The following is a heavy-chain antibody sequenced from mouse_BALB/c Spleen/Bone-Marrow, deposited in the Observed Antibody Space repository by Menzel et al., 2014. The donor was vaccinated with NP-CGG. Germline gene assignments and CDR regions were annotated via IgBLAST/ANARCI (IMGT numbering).Heavy chain of an antibody. Sequence: EVQVVESGGGLVQPGGSLKLSCAASGFDFSGYWMSWVRQAPGKGLEWIGEINPDSSTTNYTPSLKDKFIISRDNAKNTLYLQMSKVRSEDTALYYCARNDGYSFAYWGQGTLVTVSA. J-gene: IGHJ3*01. CDR3: ARNDGYSFAY. V-gene: IGHV4-1*02. CDR2: INPDSSTT. D-gene: IGHD2-3*01. CDR1: GFDFSGYW.